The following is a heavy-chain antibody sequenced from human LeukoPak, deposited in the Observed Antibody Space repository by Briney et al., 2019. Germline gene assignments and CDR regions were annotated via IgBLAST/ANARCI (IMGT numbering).Heavy chain of an antibody. D-gene: IGHD6-6*01. CDR3: ARERVEYSSSFFDY. CDR2: IYSGGST. Sequence: GGSLRLSCAASGFTVSSNYMSWVRQAPGKGLEWVSVIYSGGSTYYADSVKGRFTISRDNPKNTLYLQMNNLRAEDTAVYYCARERVEYSSSFFDYWGQGTLVTVSS. J-gene: IGHJ4*02. V-gene: IGHV3-53*01. CDR1: GFTVSSNY.